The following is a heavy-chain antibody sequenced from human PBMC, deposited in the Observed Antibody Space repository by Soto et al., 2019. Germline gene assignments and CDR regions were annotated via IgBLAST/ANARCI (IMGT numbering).Heavy chain of an antibody. CDR3: AGEPIAARPTLSYYYYGMDV. CDR2: INPSGGST. D-gene: IGHD6-6*01. V-gene: IGHV1-46*01. J-gene: IGHJ6*02. Sequence: ASVKVSCKASGYTFTSYGISWVRQAPGQGLEWMGIINPSGGSTSYAQKFQGRVAMTRDTSTSTVYMELSSLGSEDTAVYYCAGEPIAARPTLSYYYYGMDVWGQGTTVTGSS. CDR1: GYTFTSYG.